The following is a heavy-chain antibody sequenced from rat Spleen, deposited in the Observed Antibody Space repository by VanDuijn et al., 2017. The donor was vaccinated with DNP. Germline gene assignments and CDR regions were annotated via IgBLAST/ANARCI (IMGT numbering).Heavy chain of an antibody. Sequence: EVQLVESGGGLVQPGRSLKLSCAASGFTFSNYDMAWVRQAPTKGLEWVAGISTSGSTYYRDSVKGRFTISRDNAKSSLYLQMDSLRSEDTATYYCTTGGFDYWGQGVMVTVSS. CDR3: TTGGFDY. J-gene: IGHJ2*01. CDR2: ISTSGST. V-gene: IGHV5-27*01. CDR1: GFTFSNYD.